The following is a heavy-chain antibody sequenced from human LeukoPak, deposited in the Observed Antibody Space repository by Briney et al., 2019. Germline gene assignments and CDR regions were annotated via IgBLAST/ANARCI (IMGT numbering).Heavy chain of an antibody. CDR3: ARDRSITTVTTRSDS. CDR1: GYTFTSYY. Sequence: ASVKVSCKASGYTFTSYYMHWVRQAPGQGLEWMGIINPTGGSTSYAQKFQGRVTMTRDMSTTTVYMELSSLRSEDTAVYYCARDRSITTVTTRSDSWGQGTLVTVSS. CDR2: INPTGGST. D-gene: IGHD4-17*01. V-gene: IGHV1-46*01. J-gene: IGHJ4*02.